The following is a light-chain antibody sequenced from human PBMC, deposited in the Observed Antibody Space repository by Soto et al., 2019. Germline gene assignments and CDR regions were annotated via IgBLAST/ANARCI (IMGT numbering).Light chain of an antibody. CDR2: LGS. Sequence: VMTQSPLSLPVTPGEPAAISCRSSHSLLYSNGYSFLDWYLQKPGQSPQLLIYLGSNRASGAPDRFSGSGSGTYFTLNITRVEAEDVGLYYCMQARHIPFTFGPGTKVD. CDR1: HSLLYSNGYSF. V-gene: IGKV2-28*01. CDR3: MQARHIPFT. J-gene: IGKJ3*01.